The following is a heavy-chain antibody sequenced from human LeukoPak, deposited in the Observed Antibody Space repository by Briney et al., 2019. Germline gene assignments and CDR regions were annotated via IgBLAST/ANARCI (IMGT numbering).Heavy chain of an antibody. V-gene: IGHV3-7*01. CDR1: GFTFSSYW. D-gene: IGHD6-13*01. CDR2: IKQDGSEK. CDR3: ARDPAPYSSSWFFDY. J-gene: IGHJ4*02. Sequence: SGGSLRLSCAASGFTFSSYWMSWVRQAPGRGLEWVANIKQDGSEKYYVDSVKGRFTISRDNAKNSLYLQMNSLRAEDTAVYYCARDPAPYSSSWFFDYWGQGTPVTVSS.